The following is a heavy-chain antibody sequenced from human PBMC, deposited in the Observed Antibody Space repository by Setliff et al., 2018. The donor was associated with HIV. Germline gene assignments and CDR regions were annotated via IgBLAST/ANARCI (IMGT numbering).Heavy chain of an antibody. CDR3: ARDDYSGSYDDNAFDI. D-gene: IGHD1-26*01. CDR2: INPNSGVT. CDR1: GYTFTGYY. V-gene: IGHV1-2*02. Sequence: ASVKVSCKASGYTFTGYYIHWVRQAPGQGLEWMGWINPNSGVTHYAQKFQGRVTMTRDTSISTAYMELSSLTSDDTVVYYCARDDYSGSYDDNAFDIWGQGTMVTVSS. J-gene: IGHJ3*02.